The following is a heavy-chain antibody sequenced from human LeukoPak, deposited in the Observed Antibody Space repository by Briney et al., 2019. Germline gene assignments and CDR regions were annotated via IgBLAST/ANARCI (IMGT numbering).Heavy chain of an antibody. Sequence: GGSLRLSCAASGFTFSSYAMSWVRQAPGKGLEWVSYISSSSSTIYYADSVKGRFTISRDNAKNSLYLQMNSLRAEDTAVYYCARDPYSSGWYKITGPFDYWGQGTLVTVSS. D-gene: IGHD6-19*01. J-gene: IGHJ4*02. CDR2: ISSSSSTI. CDR3: ARDPYSSGWYKITGPFDY. CDR1: GFTFSSYA. V-gene: IGHV3-48*01.